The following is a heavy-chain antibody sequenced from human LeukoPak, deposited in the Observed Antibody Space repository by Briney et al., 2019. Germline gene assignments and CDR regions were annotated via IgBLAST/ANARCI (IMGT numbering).Heavy chain of an antibody. D-gene: IGHD3-22*01. CDR2: ISWNSGSI. V-gene: IGHV3-9*01. CDR1: GFTFDDYA. Sequence: GGSLRLSCAASGFTFDDYAMHWVRQAPGKGLEWVSDISWNSGSIGYADSVKGRFTISRDNAKNSLYLQMNSLRAEDTAVYYCARDQGVVVHGKYHYYGMDVWGQGTTVTVSS. J-gene: IGHJ6*02. CDR3: ARDQGVVVHGKYHYYGMDV.